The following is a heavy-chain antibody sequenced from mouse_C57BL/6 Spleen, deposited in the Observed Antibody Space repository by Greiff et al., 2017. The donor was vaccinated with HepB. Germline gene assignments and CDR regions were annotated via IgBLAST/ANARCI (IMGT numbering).Heavy chain of an antibody. CDR2: INPGSGGT. D-gene: IGHD1-1*01. V-gene: IGHV1-54*01. CDR3: ARRSYYGSSYPMDY. CDR1: GYAFTNYL. J-gene: IGHJ4*01. Sequence: QVQLQQSGAELVRPGTSVKVSCKASGYAFTNYLIEWVKQRPGQGLEWIGVINPGSGGTNYNEKFKGKATLTADKSSSTASMQLSSLTSEDSAVYFCARRSYYGSSYPMDYWGQGTSVTVSS.